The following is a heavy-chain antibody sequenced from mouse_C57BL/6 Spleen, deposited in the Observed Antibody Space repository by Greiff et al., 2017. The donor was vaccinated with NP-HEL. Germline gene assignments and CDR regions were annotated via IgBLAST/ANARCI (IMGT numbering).Heavy chain of an antibody. Sequence: VQLQQPGAELVMPGASVKLSCKASGYTFTSYWMHWVKQRPGQGLEWIGEIDPSGSCTNYNQKFKGKSTLTVDKSSSTAYMQLSSLTSEDSAVYYCARRGSSYDYFDDWGQGTTLTVSS. CDR3: ARRGSSYDYFDD. D-gene: IGHD1-1*01. J-gene: IGHJ2*01. V-gene: IGHV1-69*01. CDR1: GYTFTSYW. CDR2: IDPSGSCT.